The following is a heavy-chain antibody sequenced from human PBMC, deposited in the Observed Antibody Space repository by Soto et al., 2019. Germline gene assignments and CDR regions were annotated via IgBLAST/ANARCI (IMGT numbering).Heavy chain of an antibody. CDR1: GFTFDDYA. CDR2: ISWNSGSI. Sequence: EVQLVESGGGLVQPGRSLRLSCAASGFTFDDYAMHWVRQAPGKGLEWVSGISWNSGSIGYADSVKGRFTISRDNAKNSRYLQMNSLRAEDTALYYCAKDAYYYGSGGNFDYWGQGTLVTVSS. V-gene: IGHV3-9*01. J-gene: IGHJ4*02. CDR3: AKDAYYYGSGGNFDY. D-gene: IGHD3-10*01.